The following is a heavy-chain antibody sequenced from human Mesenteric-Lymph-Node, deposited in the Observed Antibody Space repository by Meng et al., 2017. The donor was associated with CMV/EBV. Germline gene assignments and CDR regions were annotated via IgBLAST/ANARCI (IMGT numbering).Heavy chain of an antibody. V-gene: IGHV1-2*02. CDR2: ISPNTGAT. J-gene: IGHJ4*02. Sequence: KASGDSFTGNYLHWVRQAPGQGPEWMGWISPNTGATYYLQKCQGRVTMTRDRSISTAYMELSRLNFDDTAVYFCAYQLHIVGGLPDYWGQGTLVTVSS. CDR1: GDSFTGNY. D-gene: IGHD1-26*01. CDR3: AYQLHIVGGLPDY.